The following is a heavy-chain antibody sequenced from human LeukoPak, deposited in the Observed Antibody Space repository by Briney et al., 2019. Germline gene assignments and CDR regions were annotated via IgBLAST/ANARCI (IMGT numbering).Heavy chain of an antibody. J-gene: IGHJ6*02. CDR2: ISWNGGSI. D-gene: IGHD3-10*01. Sequence: PGGSLRLSCAASGFTFDDYAMHWVRQAPGKGLEWVSGISWNGGSIGYADSVKGRFTISRDNAKNSLYLQMNSLRAEDTALYYCAKDIKRGYYYYYGMDVWGQGTTVTVSS. CDR3: AKDIKRGYYYYYGMDV. CDR1: GFTFDDYA. V-gene: IGHV3-9*01.